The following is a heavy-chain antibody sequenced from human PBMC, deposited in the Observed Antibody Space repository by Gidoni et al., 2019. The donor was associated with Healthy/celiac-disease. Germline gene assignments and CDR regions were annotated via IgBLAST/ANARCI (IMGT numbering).Heavy chain of an antibody. J-gene: IGHJ5*02. V-gene: IGHV4-39*01. D-gene: IGHD6-13*01. CDR2: IYYSGST. CDR1: GGSISSSSYY. CDR3: ARPGYSTFYFDP. Sequence: QLQLQESCPGLVKPSETLSLPCTVSGGSISSSSYYWGWIRQPPGQGLEWIGSIYYSGSTYYNPSLKSRVTISVDTSKNQFSLKLSSVTAADTAVYYCARPGYSTFYFDPWGQGTLVTVSS.